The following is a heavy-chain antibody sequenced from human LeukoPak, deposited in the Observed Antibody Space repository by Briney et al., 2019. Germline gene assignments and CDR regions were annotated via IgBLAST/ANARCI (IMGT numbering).Heavy chain of an antibody. CDR3: ARSYSNHLFGMDV. V-gene: IGHV3-66*01. Sequence: PGRCLRLSCAASGFAVSSYYMTWVRPAPGKGLEWVSVMYSGGSTYYADSVKGRVAISRDNSQNTVFLQMNSVRVEDTAVYYCARSYSNHLFGMDVWGQGTAVTVSS. CDR2: MYSGGST. CDR1: GFAVSSYY. D-gene: IGHD4-11*01. J-gene: IGHJ6*02.